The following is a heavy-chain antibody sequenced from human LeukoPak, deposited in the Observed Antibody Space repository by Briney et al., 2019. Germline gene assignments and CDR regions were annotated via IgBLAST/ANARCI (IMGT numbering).Heavy chain of an antibody. CDR1: GFTFSSYW. CDR3: ARESAKGSGWTKDY. V-gene: IGHV3-7*01. J-gene: IGHJ4*02. D-gene: IGHD6-19*01. CDR2: IKQDGSEK. Sequence: PGGSLRLSCAASGFTFSSYWMSWVRQAPGKGLEWVANIKQDGSEKYYVDSVKGRFTISRDNAKNSLYLQMNSLRAEDTAVYYCARESAKGSGWTKDYWGQGTLVTVSS.